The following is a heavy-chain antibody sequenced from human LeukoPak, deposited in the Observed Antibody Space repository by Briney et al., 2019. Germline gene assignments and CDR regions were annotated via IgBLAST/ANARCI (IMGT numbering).Heavy chain of an antibody. D-gene: IGHD5-18*01. V-gene: IGHV3-48*02. CDR1: GFTFSTYS. CDR2: ISTGSSTI. J-gene: IGHJ4*02. CDR3: ARVAEIQLWLRSAFDY. Sequence: GGSLRLSCAASGFTFSTYSMNWVRQAPGKGLEWVSFISTGSSTIYYADSVKGRFTISRDNAKNSLYLQMDSLRDEDTAVYYCARVAEIQLWLRSAFDYWGQGTLVTVSS.